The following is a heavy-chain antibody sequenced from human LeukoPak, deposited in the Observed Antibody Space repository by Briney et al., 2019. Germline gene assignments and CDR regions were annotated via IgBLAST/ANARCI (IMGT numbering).Heavy chain of an antibody. Sequence: GGSLRLSCAASGFTFSSYAMSWVRQAPGKGPEWVANIKQDGSDKYYVDSVKGRFTISRDNSKNTLYLQMNSLRAEDTAVYYCARALFAGAFYGMDVWGQGTTVTVSS. CDR3: ARALFAGAFYGMDV. D-gene: IGHD3-10*01. J-gene: IGHJ6*02. CDR1: GFTFSSYA. CDR2: IKQDGSDK. V-gene: IGHV3-7*01.